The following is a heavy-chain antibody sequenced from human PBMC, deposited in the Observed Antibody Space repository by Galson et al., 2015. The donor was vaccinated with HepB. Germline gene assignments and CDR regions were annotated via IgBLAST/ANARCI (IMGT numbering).Heavy chain of an antibody. J-gene: IGHJ4*02. CDR3: ARGDLPGSKNADLTY. CDR1: GFTFSIYW. D-gene: IGHD1-26*01. CDR2: INPDGSST. V-gene: IGHV3-74*01. Sequence: SLRLSCAASGFTFSIYWMHWVRHVPGKGLVWVSRINPDGSSTIHADSVKGRFTISRDNAKSTLYLQMNSLRVEDMAMYYCARGDLPGSKNADLTYWGQGTLVTVSS.